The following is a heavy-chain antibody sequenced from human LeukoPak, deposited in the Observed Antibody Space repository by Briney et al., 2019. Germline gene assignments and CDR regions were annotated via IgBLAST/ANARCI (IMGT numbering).Heavy chain of an antibody. CDR3: ARVNSSSWYVRGWFDP. D-gene: IGHD6-13*01. CDR1: GDSVSSNSAA. Sequence: SQTLSLTCAISGDSVSSNSAAWNWIRQSPSRSLEWLGRTYHRSKWYNDYSVSVKRRITINPDTSKNQFSLQLNSVTPEDTAVYYCARVNSSSWYVRGWFDPWGQGTLVTVSS. V-gene: IGHV6-1*01. CDR2: TYHRSKWYN. J-gene: IGHJ5*02.